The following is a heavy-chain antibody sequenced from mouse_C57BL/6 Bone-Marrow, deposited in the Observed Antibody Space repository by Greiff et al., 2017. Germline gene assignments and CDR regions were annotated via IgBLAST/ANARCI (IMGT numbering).Heavy chain of an antibody. J-gene: IGHJ4*01. Sequence: EVQRVESGGGLVQPGGSLKLSCAASGFTFSDYGMHWVRQAPEKGLEWVAYISSGSSTIYYADTVKGRFTISSDNGKNTLFLQMTSLRSEDTAMYDCARGKGVYAMDYYGQGTSGTVSS. V-gene: IGHV5-17*01. CDR3: ARGKGVYAMDY. D-gene: IGHD2-1*01. CDR2: ISSGSSTI. CDR1: GFTFSDYG.